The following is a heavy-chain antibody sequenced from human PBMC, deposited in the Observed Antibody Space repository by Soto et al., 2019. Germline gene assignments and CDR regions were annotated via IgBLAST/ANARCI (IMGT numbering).Heavy chain of an antibody. V-gene: IGHV3-15*07. CDR2: IKSKNDGETT. J-gene: IGHJ4*02. D-gene: IGHD7-27*01. CDR3: PTDLPGERADWGLDF. CDR1: GFTFNSAW. Sequence: EVQLMESGGGSVKPGGSLGLSCAASGFTFNSAWMNWVRQAPGKGLEWVGRIKSKNDGETTNYAAPVTGRFAISRDDSKNTVYLQMNSLKTEDTAVYYCPTDLPGERADWGLDFWGEGTLVTVSS.